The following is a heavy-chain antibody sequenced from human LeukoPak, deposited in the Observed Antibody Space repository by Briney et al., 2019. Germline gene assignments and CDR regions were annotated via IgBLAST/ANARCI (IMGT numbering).Heavy chain of an antibody. CDR1: GFTFSSYA. D-gene: IGHD3-10*01. CDR2: ISGSGGST. J-gene: IGHJ4*02. Sequence: GGSLRLSCAASGFTFSSYAMSWVRQAPGKGLEWVSTISGSGGSTYYADSVKGRFTISRDNSKNTLYLQMNSVRAEDTAVYYCAKYYYGSGSKGYFDYWGLGTLVTVSS. V-gene: IGHV3-23*01. CDR3: AKYYYGSGSKGYFDY.